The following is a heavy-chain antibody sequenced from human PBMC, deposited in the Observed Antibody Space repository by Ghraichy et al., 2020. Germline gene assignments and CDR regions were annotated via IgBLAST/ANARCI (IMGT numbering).Heavy chain of an antibody. J-gene: IGHJ4*02. V-gene: IGHV3-15*01. CDR3: ATGGYYFDY. Sequence: GESLNISCTASGFTFSNAWMNWVRQAPGKGLEWVGRIKSIVNGGTTEYSAPVKGRFTISRDDSKNTVFLQMNSLKTDDTAVYYCATGGYYFDYWGRGTLVTVSS. D-gene: IGHD6-13*01. CDR1: GFTFSNAW. CDR2: IKSIVNGGTT.